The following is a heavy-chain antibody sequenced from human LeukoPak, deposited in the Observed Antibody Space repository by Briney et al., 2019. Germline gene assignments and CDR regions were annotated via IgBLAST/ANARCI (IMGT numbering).Heavy chain of an antibody. CDR2: ISSSGTYM. J-gene: IGHJ4*02. CDR1: GFTFRSSS. V-gene: IGHV3-21*01. D-gene: IGHD5-18*01. Sequence: MPGGSLILSCTASGFTFRSSSFNWVRQVQGKGLEWVSSISSSGTYMYYADSVEGRFTISRDNAKNSLFLQMDSLRAEDTGVYFCAREFGNADTYGNVPLGHWGQGTLVTVSS. CDR3: AREFGNADTYGNVPLGH.